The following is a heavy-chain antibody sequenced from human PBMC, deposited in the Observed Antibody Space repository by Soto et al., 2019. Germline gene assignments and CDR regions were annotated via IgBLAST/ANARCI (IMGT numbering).Heavy chain of an antibody. Sequence: GASVKVSCKASGYTFTSDYIHWLRQAPGQGLEWMGIINPSGGPSTYAQKFQDRVTMTRDTSTSTIYLEVSSLRSDDTAVYYCARLSIGPPKSFDVWGQGTMVTVS. CDR1: GYTFTSDY. J-gene: IGHJ3*01. V-gene: IGHV1-46*03. CDR3: ARLSIGPPKSFDV. D-gene: IGHD2-2*01. CDR2: INPSGGPS.